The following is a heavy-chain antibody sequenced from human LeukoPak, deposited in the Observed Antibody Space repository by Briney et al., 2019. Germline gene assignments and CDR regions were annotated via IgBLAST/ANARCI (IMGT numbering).Heavy chain of an antibody. D-gene: IGHD4-17*01. CDR3: ANAAYAKGYFDY. J-gene: IGHJ4*02. CDR2: ISGSGDRT. CDR1: GFTFTSYA. Sequence: GGSLRLSCAASGFTFTSYAMNWVRQAPGKGLEWVSTISGSGDRTYYADSVKGRFTISRDNSKNTLYLQMNSLRAEDTAVYYCANAAYAKGYFDYWGQGTLVTVSS. V-gene: IGHV3-23*01.